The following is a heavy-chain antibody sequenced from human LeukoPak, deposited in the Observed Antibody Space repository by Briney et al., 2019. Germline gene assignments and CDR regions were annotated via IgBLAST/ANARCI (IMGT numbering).Heavy chain of an antibody. D-gene: IGHD3-9*01. CDR1: GFTFSSHA. J-gene: IGHJ6*02. CDR3: ARDRYDILTGYPKVYGMDV. V-gene: IGHV3-30-3*01. CDR2: ISYDGSNK. Sequence: PGGSLRLSCAASGFTFSSHAMHWVCQAPGKGLEWVAVISYDGSNKNYADSVKGRFTISRDNSKNTLYLQMNSLRAEDTAVYYCARDRYDILTGYPKVYGMDVWGQGTTVTVSS.